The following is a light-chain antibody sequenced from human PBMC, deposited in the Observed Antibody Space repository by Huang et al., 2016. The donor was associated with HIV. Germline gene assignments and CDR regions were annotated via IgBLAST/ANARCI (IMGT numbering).Light chain of an antibody. J-gene: IGKJ4*01. CDR2: NTS. CDR1: QNVRSN. Sequence: EIVMTQSPATLSVSPGGGATLSCRASQNVRSNLAWYQQTPGQTPRLLIYNTSTRASGVPARVSGSGSGTEFTLAISSLQSEDFAVYYCQQYDNWPPGLTFGGGTKVEI. V-gene: IGKV3D-15*01. CDR3: QQYDNWPPGLT.